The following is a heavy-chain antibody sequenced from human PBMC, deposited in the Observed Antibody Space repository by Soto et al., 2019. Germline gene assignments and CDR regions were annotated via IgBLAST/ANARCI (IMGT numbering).Heavy chain of an antibody. J-gene: IGHJ4*02. V-gene: IGHV3-30-3*01. CDR3: ARDCGGGSCYSPRFAY. D-gene: IGHD2-15*01. CDR1: GFTFSSYA. Sequence: QVQLVESGGGVVQPGMSLRLSCAASGFTFSSYAMHWVRQAPGKGLEWVAVISYDGSNKYYADSVKGRFTISRDNSKNTLYLQMNSLRAGDTAVYYCARDCGGGSCYSPRFAYWGQGTLFTVSS. CDR2: ISYDGSNK.